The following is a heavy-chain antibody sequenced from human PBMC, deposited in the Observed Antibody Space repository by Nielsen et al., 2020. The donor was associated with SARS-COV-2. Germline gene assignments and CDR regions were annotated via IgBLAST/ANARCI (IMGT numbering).Heavy chain of an antibody. CDR2: ISYDGSNK. V-gene: IGHV3-30*18. CDR3: AKGIDYYDSSGYLDY. D-gene: IGHD3-22*01. Sequence: GESLKIPCAASGFTFSSYGMHWVRQAPGKGLEWVAVISYDGSNKYYADSVKGRFTISRDNSKNTLYLQMNSLRAEDTAVYYCAKGIDYYDSSGYLDYWGQGTLVTVSS. CDR1: GFTFSSYG. J-gene: IGHJ4*02.